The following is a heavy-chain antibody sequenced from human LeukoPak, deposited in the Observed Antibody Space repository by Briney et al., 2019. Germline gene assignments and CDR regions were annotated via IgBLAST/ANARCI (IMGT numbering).Heavy chain of an antibody. CDR1: GYTFTNYD. J-gene: IGHJ6*03. D-gene: IGHD3-3*01. V-gene: IGHV1-8*01. Sequence: GASVKVSCKASGYTFTNYDINWVRQATGQGLEWMGWMNPNSGNTGSAQKFQGRVMMTRDISISTAYMELSSLRSEDTAVYYCARGPTYDLWSGDSYSYYYMDVWGEGTTVAVSS. CDR3: ARGPTYDLWSGDSYSYYYMDV. CDR2: MNPNSGNT.